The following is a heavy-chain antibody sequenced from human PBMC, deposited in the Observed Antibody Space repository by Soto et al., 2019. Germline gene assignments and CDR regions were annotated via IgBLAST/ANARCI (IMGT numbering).Heavy chain of an antibody. V-gene: IGHV4-31*03. D-gene: IGHD6-13*01. CDR3: ARGARGYGSSWDYYYGMDV. CDR1: GGSISSGGYY. Sequence: SETLSLTCTVSGGSISSGGYYWSWIRQHPGKGLEWIGYIYYSGSTYYNQSLKRRVTISVDTSKDQFSLKLSSVTAADTAVFFCARGARGYGSSWDYYYGMDVWGQGTTVTVSS. J-gene: IGHJ6*02. CDR2: IYYSGST.